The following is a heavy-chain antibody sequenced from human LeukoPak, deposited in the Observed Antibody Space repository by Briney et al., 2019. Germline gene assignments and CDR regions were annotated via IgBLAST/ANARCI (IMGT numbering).Heavy chain of an antibody. Sequence: PGGSLRLSCAASGFSFSTYWMNWVRQPPGKGLEWVANIMRDGSEKYYVDSVKGRFTISRDNAKNSLYLQMNSLRAEDTAVYYCARDPSRGYSYGYADYWCQGSLVIVSS. CDR3: ARDPSRGYSYGYADY. D-gene: IGHD5-18*01. CDR1: GFSFSTYW. CDR2: IMRDGSEK. V-gene: IGHV3-7*01. J-gene: IGHJ4*02.